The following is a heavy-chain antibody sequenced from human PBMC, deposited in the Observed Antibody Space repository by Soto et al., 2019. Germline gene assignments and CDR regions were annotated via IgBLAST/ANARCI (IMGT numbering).Heavy chain of an antibody. Sequence: QLVESGGGWVQPGGSLRLSCAASGFAFSIYSMTWVRQAPGKGLEWVSYIDSSSSVIYYADSVKGRFTISRDNAKKSLYLQMNSPRDEDTALYYCARGRLWSFDFWGQGTLVTVSS. V-gene: IGHV3-48*02. CDR1: GFAFSIYS. CDR2: IDSSSSVI. D-gene: IGHD3-10*01. J-gene: IGHJ4*02. CDR3: ARGRLWSFDF.